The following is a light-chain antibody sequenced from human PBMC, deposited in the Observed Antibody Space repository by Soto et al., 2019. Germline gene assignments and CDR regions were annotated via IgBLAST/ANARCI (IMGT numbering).Light chain of an antibody. V-gene: IGKV1-39*01. J-gene: IGKJ1*01. CDR2: TTS. Sequence: DIQMTQSPSSLSASVGDRVTITCRASQSIRNDLNWYQQRPGKAPKLLMYTTSNLERGVPSRFSGSGSGTDFTLTINNLQPEDFGTYFCQQSFSRPRTFGLGTTVEVK. CDR3: QQSFSRPRT. CDR1: QSIRND.